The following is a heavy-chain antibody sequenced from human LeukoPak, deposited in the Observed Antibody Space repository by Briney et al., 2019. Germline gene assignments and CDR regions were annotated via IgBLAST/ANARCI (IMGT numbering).Heavy chain of an antibody. D-gene: IGHD3-3*01. CDR2: ISAYNGNT. Sequence: ASVKVSCKASGYTFTSFDINWVRQAPGQGLEWMGWISAYNGNTNYAQKLQGRVTMTTNTSTSTAYMELRSLRSDDTAVYYCATAFRFLEWLSYMDVWGKGTTVTVSS. CDR3: ATAFRFLEWLSYMDV. V-gene: IGHV1-18*01. J-gene: IGHJ6*03. CDR1: GYTFTSFD.